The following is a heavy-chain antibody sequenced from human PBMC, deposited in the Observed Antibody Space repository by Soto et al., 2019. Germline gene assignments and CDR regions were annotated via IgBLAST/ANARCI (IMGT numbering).Heavy chain of an antibody. V-gene: IGHV3-23*01. CDR2: ISGSGGST. D-gene: IGHD4-17*01. CDR3: AKDTNDYGGNCFDY. J-gene: IGHJ4*02. Sequence: GGSLRLSCAASGFTFSSYAMSWVRQAPGKGLEWVSAISGSGGSTYYADSVKGRFTISRDNSKNALYLQMNSLRAEDTAVYYCAKDTNDYGGNCFDYWGQGTLVTVSS. CDR1: GFTFSSYA.